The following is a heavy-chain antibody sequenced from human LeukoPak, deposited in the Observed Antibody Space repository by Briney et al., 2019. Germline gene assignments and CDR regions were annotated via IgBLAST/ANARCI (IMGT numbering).Heavy chain of an antibody. CDR3: ARAELASYYYYYYGMDV. CDR2: IIPIFGTA. Sequence: GASVKVSCKASGYTFTSYGISWVRQAPGQGLEWMGGIIPIFGTANYAQKFQGRVTITADESTSTAYMELSSLRSEDTAVYYCARAELASYYYYYYGMDVWGQGTTVTVSS. J-gene: IGHJ6*02. V-gene: IGHV1-69*13. CDR1: GYTFTSYG. D-gene: IGHD2-2*01.